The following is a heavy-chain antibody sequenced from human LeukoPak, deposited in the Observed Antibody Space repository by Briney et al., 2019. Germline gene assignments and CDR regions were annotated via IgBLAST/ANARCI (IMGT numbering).Heavy chain of an antibody. CDR1: GGSISSYY. CDR3: ARRLGSPRNYFDY. J-gene: IGHJ4*02. Sequence: ETLSLTCTVSGGSISSYYWSWIRQPPGKGLEWIGYIYYSGSTNYNHSLKSRVTISIDTSKNQFSLKLSSVTAADTAVYYCARRLGSPRNYFDYWGQGTLDPVSS. CDR2: IYYSGST. D-gene: IGHD2-15*01. V-gene: IGHV4-59*08.